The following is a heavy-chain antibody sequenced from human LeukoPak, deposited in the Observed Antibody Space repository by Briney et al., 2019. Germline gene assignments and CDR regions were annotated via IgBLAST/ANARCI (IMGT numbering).Heavy chain of an antibody. CDR2: INPNSGGT. V-gene: IGHV1-2*02. Sequence: GASVKVCCKASGYTFTGYYMHWVRQAPGQGLEWMGWINPNSGGTNYAQKFQGRVTMTRDTSISTAYMERSRLRSDDTAVYYCASVLNYYDSSGYIGLILDYWGQGTLVTVSS. CDR3: ASVLNYYDSSGYIGLILDY. D-gene: IGHD3-22*01. CDR1: GYTFTGYY. J-gene: IGHJ4*02.